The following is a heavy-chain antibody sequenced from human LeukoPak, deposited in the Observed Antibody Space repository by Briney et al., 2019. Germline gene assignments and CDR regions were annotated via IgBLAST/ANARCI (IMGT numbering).Heavy chain of an antibody. D-gene: IGHD3-10*01. V-gene: IGHV3-48*03. CDR2: ISSSGSTI. CDR1: GFTFSSYE. CDR3: ARDRGSGSYHPSRLDTRYYYYGMDV. J-gene: IGHJ6*04. Sequence: PGGSLRLSCAASGFTFSSYEMNWVRQAPGKGLEWVSYISSSGSTIYYADSVKGRFTISRDNAKNSLYLQMNSLRAEDTAVYYCARDRGSGSYHPSRLDTRYYYYGMDVWGKGTTVTVSS.